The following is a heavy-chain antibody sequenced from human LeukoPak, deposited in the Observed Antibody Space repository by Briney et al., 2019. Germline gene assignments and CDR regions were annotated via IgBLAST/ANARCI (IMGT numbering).Heavy chain of an antibody. Sequence: SVKVSCKASGGTFSSYAISWVRQAPGQGLEWMGRIIPILGIANYAQKFQGRATITADKSTSTAYMELSSLRSEDTAVYYCARLGIAVAGTASGMDVWGQGNTVTVSS. J-gene: IGHJ6*02. CDR3: ARLGIAVAGTASGMDV. CDR1: GGTFSSYA. D-gene: IGHD6-19*01. CDR2: IIPILGIA. V-gene: IGHV1-69*04.